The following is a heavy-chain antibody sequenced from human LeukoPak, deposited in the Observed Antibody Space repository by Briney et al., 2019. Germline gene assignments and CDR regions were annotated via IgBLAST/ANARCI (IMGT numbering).Heavy chain of an antibody. D-gene: IGHD3-10*01. CDR1: GGSISSGGYS. CDR3: ARAAMVRGVHFDY. J-gene: IGHJ4*02. V-gene: IGHV4-30-2*01. Sequence: PSQTLSLTCAVSGGSISSGGYSWSWIRQPPGKGLEWIGYIYHRGSTYYNPSLKGRVTISVDRSKNQFSLKLSSVTAADTAVYYCARAAMVRGVHFDYWGQGTLVTVSS. CDR2: IYHRGST.